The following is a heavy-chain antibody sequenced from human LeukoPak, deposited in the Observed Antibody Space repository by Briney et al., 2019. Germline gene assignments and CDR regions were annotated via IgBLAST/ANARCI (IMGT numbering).Heavy chain of an antibody. V-gene: IGHV3-74*01. CDR1: GFTLRSYW. CDR2: INNAGSST. J-gene: IGHJ6*02. CDR3: ARAYGMDV. Sequence: GGSLRLSCVASGFTLRSYWMHWVRQVPGKGLVWVSRINNAGSSTNYADSVKGRFTISRDNAENTLYLQMSSLRAEDTAVYFCARAYGMDVWGQGTTVTVSS.